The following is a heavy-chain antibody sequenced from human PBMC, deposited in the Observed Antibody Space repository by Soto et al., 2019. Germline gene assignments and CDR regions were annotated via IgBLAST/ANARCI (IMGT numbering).Heavy chain of an antibody. J-gene: IGHJ6*02. CDR3: ARGGYSSGWYKKYYYYYGMDV. V-gene: IGHV1-18*01. CDR2: ISAYNGNT. CDR1: GYTFTSYG. D-gene: IGHD6-19*01. Sequence: VPVKVSCKASGYTFTSYGISWVRQAPGQGLEWMGWISAYNGNTNYAQKLQGRVTMTTDASTSTAYMELSRLRSDDTAVYYCARGGYSSGWYKKYYYYYGMDVWGQGTTVTVSS.